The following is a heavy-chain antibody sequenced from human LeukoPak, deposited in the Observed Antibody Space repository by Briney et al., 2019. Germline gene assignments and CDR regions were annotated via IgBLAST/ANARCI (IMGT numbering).Heavy chain of an antibody. J-gene: IGHJ4*02. V-gene: IGHV3-23*01. Sequence: GGSLRLSCAASGFIFSSYAMSWVRQAPGKGLEWVSAISGSGSGSGGSTYYADSVKGRFTISRDNAKNSLYLQMNSLRAEGTAVYYCARDLLRYSYEKGWAVFDYWGQGTQVTVSS. D-gene: IGHD5-18*01. CDR2: ISGSGSGSGGST. CDR1: GFIFSSYA. CDR3: ARDLLRYSYEKGWAVFDY.